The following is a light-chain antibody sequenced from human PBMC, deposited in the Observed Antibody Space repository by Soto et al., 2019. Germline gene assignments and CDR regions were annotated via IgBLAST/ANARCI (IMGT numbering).Light chain of an antibody. CDR3: TSYAGTYSFFYV. J-gene: IGLJ1*01. Sequence: QSVLTQPPSASGAPGPSVPISCPGTNNDVFAYNYVSWYQQLPGKAPKLIIYEVSKRPSGVPDRFSGSKSGNTASLTVSGLQAEDEADYYCTSYAGTYSFFYVFGTGTKVTVL. CDR1: NNDVFAYNY. V-gene: IGLV2-8*01. CDR2: EVS.